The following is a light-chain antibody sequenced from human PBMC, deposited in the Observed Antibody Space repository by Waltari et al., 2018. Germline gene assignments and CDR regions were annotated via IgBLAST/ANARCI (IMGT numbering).Light chain of an antibody. CDR3: QQYNTDYT. CDR1: QSIMSW. J-gene: IGKJ2*01. Sequence: DVQMTQSPSTLSASVGDTVSITCRASQSIMSWLAWYQQKAGKAPKVLIAKASTLESGHPSRFSGSESGTEFTLTISNLQPDDFATYYCQQYNTDYTFGQGTILEIK. CDR2: KAS. V-gene: IGKV1-5*03.